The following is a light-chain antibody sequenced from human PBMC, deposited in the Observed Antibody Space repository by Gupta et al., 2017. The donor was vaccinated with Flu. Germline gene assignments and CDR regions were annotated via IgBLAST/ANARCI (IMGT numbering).Light chain of an antibody. CDR1: SSNIGSNY. CDR3: AAWDDTLSGHVV. V-gene: IGLV1-47*01. CDR2: RNN. J-gene: IGLJ2*01. Sequence: QSVLTQPPAASGAPGQRVAISCSGSSSNIGSNYVYWYQQLPGTAPKVLIQRNNQRPSGVPDRFSGSKSGTSASLAISGLRSEDEADYYCAAWDDTLSGHVVFGGGTKLTVL.